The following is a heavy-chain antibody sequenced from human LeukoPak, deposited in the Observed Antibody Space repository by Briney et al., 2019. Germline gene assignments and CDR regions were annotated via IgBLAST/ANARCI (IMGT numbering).Heavy chain of an antibody. J-gene: IGHJ4*02. CDR1: GYTFTSYG. CDR3: ARDWGMRSSTSRSEIDY. Sequence: ASVKVSCKASGYTFTSYGISWVRQAPGQGLEWMGWISAYNGNTNYAQKLQGRVTMTTDTSTSTAYMELRSLRSDDTAVYYCARDWGMRSSTSRSEIDYWGQGTLVTVSS. D-gene: IGHD2-2*01. V-gene: IGHV1-18*01. CDR2: ISAYNGNT.